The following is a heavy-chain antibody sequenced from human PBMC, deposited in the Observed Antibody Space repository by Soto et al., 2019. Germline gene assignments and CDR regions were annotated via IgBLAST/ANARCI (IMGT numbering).Heavy chain of an antibody. CDR3: ARGRDYLGGDFDY. CDR2: ISYDGSNK. V-gene: IGHV3-30-3*01. D-gene: IGHD3-16*01. Sequence: GGSLRLSCTASGFTFSNYGMHWVRQAPGKGLKWVAVISYDGSNKYYADSVKGRFTISRDNSKNTLYLQMNSLRAEDTAVYYCARGRDYLGGDFDYWGQGTLVTVSS. CDR1: GFTFSNYG. J-gene: IGHJ4*02.